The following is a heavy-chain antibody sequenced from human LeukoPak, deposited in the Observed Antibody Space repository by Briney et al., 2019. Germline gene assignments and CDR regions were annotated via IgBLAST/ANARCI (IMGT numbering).Heavy chain of an antibody. CDR1: GGSISSSSYY. D-gene: IGHD3-22*01. Sequence: PSETLSLTXTVSGGSISSSSYYWGWIGQPPGKGLQWIGSIYYSGSTYYNPSLKSRVTISVDTSKNQFSLKLSSVTAADTAVYYCARLAPYYYDSSGYPWGQGTLVTVSS. V-gene: IGHV4-39*01. J-gene: IGHJ5*02. CDR3: ARLAPYYYDSSGYP. CDR2: IYYSGST.